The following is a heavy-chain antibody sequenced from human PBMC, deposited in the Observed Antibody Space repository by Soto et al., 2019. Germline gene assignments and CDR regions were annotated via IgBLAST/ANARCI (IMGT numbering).Heavy chain of an antibody. D-gene: IGHD5-12*01. V-gene: IGHV5-51*03. J-gene: IGHJ5*02. CDR3: ASTHIVPTPRAWFGP. CDR1: GYTFATDW. CDR2: IYPTDSDT. Sequence: GVCLKIAGXASGYTFATDWIGWVRQMPGNGLEWMAIIYPTDSDTRHNPSFQGQLTLSVDKSISTAYLQWSSLKASDTALSYCASTHIVPTPRAWFGPWGYGTLGTV.